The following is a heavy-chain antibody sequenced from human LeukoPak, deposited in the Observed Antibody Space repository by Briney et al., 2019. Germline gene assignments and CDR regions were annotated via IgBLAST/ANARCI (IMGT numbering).Heavy chain of an antibody. Sequence: ASVKVSCKASGYTFTSYGIGWVRQAPGQGLEWMGWINTNTGNPTYAQGFTGRFVFSLDTSVSTAYLQISSLKAEDTAVYYCARDRVLWFGESYYFDYWGQGTLVTVSS. CDR2: INTNTGNP. J-gene: IGHJ4*02. CDR1: GYTFTSYG. D-gene: IGHD3-10*01. V-gene: IGHV7-4-1*02. CDR3: ARDRVLWFGESYYFDY.